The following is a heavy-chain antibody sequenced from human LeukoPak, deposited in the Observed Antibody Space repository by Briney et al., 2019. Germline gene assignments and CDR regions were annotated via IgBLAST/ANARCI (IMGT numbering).Heavy chain of an antibody. J-gene: IGHJ3*02. CDR2: IYSGGST. CDR3: ARDLSDYEAFDI. D-gene: IGHD5-12*01. Sequence: GSLRLSCAASGFTVSSNYMSWVRQAPGKGLEWVSVIYSGGSTYYADSVKGRFTISRDNSKNTLYLQMNSLRAEDTAVYYCARDLSDYEAFDIWGQGTMVTVSS. V-gene: IGHV3-66*01. CDR1: GFTVSSNY.